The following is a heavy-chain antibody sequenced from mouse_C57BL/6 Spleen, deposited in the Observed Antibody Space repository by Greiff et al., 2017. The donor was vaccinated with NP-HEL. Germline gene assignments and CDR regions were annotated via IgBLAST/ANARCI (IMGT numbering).Heavy chain of an antibody. D-gene: IGHD2-1*01. CDR1: GFTFSSYG. CDR2: ISSGGSYT. Sequence: EVQGVESGGDLVKPGGSLKLSCAASGFTFSSYGMSWVRQTPDKRLEWVATISSGGSYTYYPDSVKGRFTISRDNAKNTLYLQMSSLKSEDTAMYYCARQSYYGNYEGFDYWGQGTTRTVSS. CDR3: ARQSYYGNYEGFDY. V-gene: IGHV5-6*01. J-gene: IGHJ2*01.